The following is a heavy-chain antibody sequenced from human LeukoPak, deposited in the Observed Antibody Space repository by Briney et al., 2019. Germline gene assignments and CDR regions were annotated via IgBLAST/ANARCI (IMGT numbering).Heavy chain of an antibody. CDR3: ARGYCSGGSCYPTDY. J-gene: IGHJ4*02. CDR2: IWYDGSNK. Sequence: GGSLRLSCAASGFTFSSYGMHWVRQAPGKGLEWVAVIWYDGSNKYYADSVKGRFTISRDNSKNMLYLQMNSLRAEDTAVYYCARGYCSGGSCYPTDYWGQGTLVTVSS. CDR1: GFTFSSYG. V-gene: IGHV3-33*01. D-gene: IGHD2-15*01.